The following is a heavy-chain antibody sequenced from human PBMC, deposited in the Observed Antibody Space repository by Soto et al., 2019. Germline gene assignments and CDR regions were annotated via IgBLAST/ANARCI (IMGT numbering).Heavy chain of an antibody. CDR2: TYHRSTWTN. V-gene: IGHV6-1*01. J-gene: IGHJ6*02. CDR1: GDSVSSSSAA. CDR3: AGVSSFRGMDV. Sequence: SQTLSLTCAISGDSVSSSSAAWSWLRQSPSRGLEWLGRTYHRSTWTNDYARSVKSRITINPDTFENQFSLQLSSVTPEDTAVYYCAGVSSFRGMDVWGQGTPVTVSS. D-gene: IGHD3-16*01.